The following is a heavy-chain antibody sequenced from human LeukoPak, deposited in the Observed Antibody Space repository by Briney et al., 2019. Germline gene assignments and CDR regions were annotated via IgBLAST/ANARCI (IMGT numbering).Heavy chain of an antibody. CDR3: ARDHVIKQAPPGF. CDR2: VWSDGTNK. Sequence: GGSLRLSCAASGFTFTNYGMHWVRQAPGKGLEWVAVVWSDGTNKYYADSVKGRFTISRDNSKSTVYLQMNSLRAEDTAVYYCARDHVIKQAPPGFWGQGTLVTVSS. V-gene: IGHV3-33*01. J-gene: IGHJ4*02. CDR1: GFTFTNYG. D-gene: IGHD3-10*01.